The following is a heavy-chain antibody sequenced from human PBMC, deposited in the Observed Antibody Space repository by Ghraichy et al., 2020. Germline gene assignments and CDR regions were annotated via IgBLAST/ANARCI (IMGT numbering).Heavy chain of an antibody. D-gene: IGHD3-22*01. Sequence: GGSLRLSCAASGFTFSSYAMSWVRQAPGKGLEWVSAISGSGGSTYYADSVKGRFTISRDNSKNTLYLQMNSLRAEDTAVYYCAKLKSITMIGSPYQTSYYFDYWGQGTLVTVSS. J-gene: IGHJ4*02. CDR3: AKLKSITMIGSPYQTSYYFDY. CDR1: GFTFSSYA. CDR2: ISGSGGST. V-gene: IGHV3-23*01.